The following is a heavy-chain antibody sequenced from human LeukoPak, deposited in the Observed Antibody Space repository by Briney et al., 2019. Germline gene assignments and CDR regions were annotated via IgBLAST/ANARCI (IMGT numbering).Heavy chain of an antibody. CDR1: GGSISSSSYY. CDR3: ARHGGSSWYIVDY. V-gene: IGHV4-39*01. J-gene: IGHJ4*02. D-gene: IGHD6-13*01. CDR2: IYYSGST. Sequence: PSETLSLTCTVSGGSISSSSYYWGWIRQPPGKGLEWIGSIYYSGSTYYNPSLKSRVTISVDTSKNQFSLKLSSVTAADTAVYYCARHGGSSWYIVDYWGQGTLVTVSS.